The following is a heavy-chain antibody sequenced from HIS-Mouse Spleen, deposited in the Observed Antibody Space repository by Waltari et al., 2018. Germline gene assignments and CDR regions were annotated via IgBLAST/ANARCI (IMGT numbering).Heavy chain of an antibody. D-gene: IGHD2-15*01. CDR1: GYTFTGYY. CDR3: ARDPVAGPYYYYYGMDV. Sequence: QVQLVQSGAEVKKPGASVKVSCKASGYTFTGYYMHWVRQDPGQGLEWMGCIHPNRGCTSWGQKFQGRVTITRDTSISTADMELSRLRSDDTAVYYCARDPVAGPYYYYYGMDVWGQGTTVTVSS. J-gene: IGHJ6*02. V-gene: IGHV1-2*02. CDR2: IHPNRGCT.